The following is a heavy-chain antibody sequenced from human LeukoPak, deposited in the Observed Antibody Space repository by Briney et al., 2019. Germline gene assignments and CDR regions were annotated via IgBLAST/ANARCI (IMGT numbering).Heavy chain of an antibody. CDR1: GFTFSTSA. V-gene: IGHV3-23*01. Sequence: GGSLRLSCAASGFTFSTSAMSWVRQAPGKGLEWVSAISASGGRTYYADSVKGRFTISRDNSKNTLYLQMNSLRAEDTAVYYCAKDLYYYAYWGQGTLVTVSS. CDR2: ISASGGRT. D-gene: IGHD2-8*01. CDR3: AKDLYYYAY. J-gene: IGHJ4*02.